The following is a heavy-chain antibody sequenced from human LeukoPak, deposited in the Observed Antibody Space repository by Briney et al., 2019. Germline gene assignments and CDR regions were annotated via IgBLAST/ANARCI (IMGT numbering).Heavy chain of an antibody. D-gene: IGHD5-12*01. J-gene: IGHJ3*02. CDR2: IRGSSTTI. V-gene: IGHV3-48*01. CDR1: GFTFSTSS. Sequence: PGGSLRLSCAASGFTFSTSSMNWVRQAPGKGLEWISYIRGSSTTIYYADSVKGRFTISRDNAKNSLYLQMNSLRAEDTAVYFCARGTPYIYSGYDGYVFDIWGQGTMVTVSS. CDR3: ARGTPYIYSGYDGYVFDI.